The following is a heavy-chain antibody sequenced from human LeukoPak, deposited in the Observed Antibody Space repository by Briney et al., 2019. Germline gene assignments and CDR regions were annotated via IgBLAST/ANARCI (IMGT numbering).Heavy chain of an antibody. CDR1: GGSISSSSYY. V-gene: IGHV4-39*01. CDR2: IYYSGST. Sequence: SETLSLTCTVSGGSISSSSYYWGWIRQPPGKGLEWIGSIYYSGSTYYNPSLKSRVTISVDTSKNQFSLKLSSVTAADTAVYYCARHIRWFGELSTHNHFDYWGQGTLVTVSS. D-gene: IGHD3-10*01. CDR3: ARHIRWFGELSTHNHFDY. J-gene: IGHJ4*02.